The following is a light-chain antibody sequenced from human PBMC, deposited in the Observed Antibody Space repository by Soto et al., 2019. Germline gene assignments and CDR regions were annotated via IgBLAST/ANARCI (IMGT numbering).Light chain of an antibody. J-gene: IGKJ1*01. CDR1: QSVSSN. CDR2: GAS. Sequence: EIVMTQSPATLSMSPGERATLSCSASQSVSSNLAWYQQKPGQPPRVLIYGASTRATGIPARFSGSGSGTVFTLTISSLQSEDFAVYYCQHYNNWPPWTFGQGTKVEIK. CDR3: QHYNNWPPWT. V-gene: IGKV3-15*01.